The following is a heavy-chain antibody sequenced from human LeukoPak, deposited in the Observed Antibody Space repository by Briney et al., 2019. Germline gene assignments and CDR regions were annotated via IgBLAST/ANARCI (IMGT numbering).Heavy chain of an antibody. CDR3: AREVDYYDSSGYYYGRHFQH. Sequence: PSETLSLTCTVSGGSISSHYWSWLRQPAGKGLEWIGRIYTSGSTNYNPSLKSRVTMSVDTSKNQFSLKLSSVTAADTAVYYCAREVDYYDSSGYYYGRHFQHWGQGTLVTVSS. CDR2: IYTSGST. V-gene: IGHV4-4*07. J-gene: IGHJ1*01. CDR1: GGSISSHY. D-gene: IGHD3-22*01.